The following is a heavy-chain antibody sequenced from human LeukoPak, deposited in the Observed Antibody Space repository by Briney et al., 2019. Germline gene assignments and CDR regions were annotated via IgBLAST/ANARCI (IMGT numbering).Heavy chain of an antibody. CDR3: ARSLPYGTTWYGRSDF. J-gene: IGHJ4*02. D-gene: IGHD6-13*01. Sequence: GGSLRLSCVASGFTFGKYWMSWVRQAPGKGLEWVANIKLDGSEKTYVDSVKGRFTISRDNAMNSLYLQMNSLRAEDTAIYYCARSLPYGTTWYGRSDFWGQGTLVTVSS. CDR1: GFTFGKYW. V-gene: IGHV3-7*03. CDR2: IKLDGSEK.